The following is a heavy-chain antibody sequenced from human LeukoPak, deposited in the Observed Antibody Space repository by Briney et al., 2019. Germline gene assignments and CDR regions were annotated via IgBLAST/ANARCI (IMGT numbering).Heavy chain of an antibody. CDR1: GFTFTSYA. D-gene: IGHD1-1*01. CDR3: ARIHNLGILAHFDY. CDR2: MSHDGRNT. V-gene: IGHV3-30*04. J-gene: IGHJ4*02. Sequence: GGSLRLSCTASGFTFTSYAMHWVRQAPGKGLEWMTVMSHDGRNTFYADSVKGRFTLSRDTSKNTLYLQMNSLRAEDTAVYYCARIHNLGILAHFDYWGQGTLVTVSS.